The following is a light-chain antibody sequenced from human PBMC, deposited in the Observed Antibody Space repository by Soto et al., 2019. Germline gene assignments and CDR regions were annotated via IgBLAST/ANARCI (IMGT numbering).Light chain of an antibody. CDR2: GAS. Sequence: EIVMTQSPATLSVSPGERATLSCRASQSVSSTLAWYQQKPGQAPRLLIYGASSRATGIPARFSGRGSGTEFTLTISSLQSEDLAVYYCLHDNDWRGTFGQGTKVEVK. CDR1: QSVSST. CDR3: LHDNDWRGT. V-gene: IGKV3-15*01. J-gene: IGKJ1*01.